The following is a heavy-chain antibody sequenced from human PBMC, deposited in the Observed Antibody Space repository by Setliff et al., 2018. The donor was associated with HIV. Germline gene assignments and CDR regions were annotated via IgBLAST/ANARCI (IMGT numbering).Heavy chain of an antibody. D-gene: IGHD6-19*01. Sequence: PSETLSLTCAVSGGSISGYYWSWIRQPPGKGLEWIGYIYISGTTNYNPSLKNRVTMSLDTSKTQFSLKLTSVTAADTAVYYCARHVDGSGRVDYWGRGTLVTVSS. CDR2: IYISGTT. J-gene: IGHJ4*02. V-gene: IGHV4-4*09. CDR3: ARHVDGSGRVDY. CDR1: GGSISGYY.